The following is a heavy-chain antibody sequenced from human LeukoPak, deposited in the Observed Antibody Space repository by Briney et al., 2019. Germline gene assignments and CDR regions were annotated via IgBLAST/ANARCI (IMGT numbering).Heavy chain of an antibody. CDR3: ARDGRVGAEDY. Sequence: ASVKVSCKASGYTFTGYYMHWVRQAPGQGLEWRGRINTNSGGTNYAQKCQGRVTITRDTSISTAYMELSRLRSDATAVYYCARDGRVGAEDYWGQGTLVTVSS. CDR2: INTNSGGT. D-gene: IGHD1-26*01. CDR1: GYTFTGYY. V-gene: IGHV1-2*06. J-gene: IGHJ4*02.